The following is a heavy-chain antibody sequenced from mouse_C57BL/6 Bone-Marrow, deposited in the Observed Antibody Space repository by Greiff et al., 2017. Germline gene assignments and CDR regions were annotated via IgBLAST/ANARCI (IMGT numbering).Heavy chain of an antibody. V-gene: IGHV1-59*01. CDR1: GYTFTSYW. CDR3: ARILGLDY. CDR2: IDPSDSYT. D-gene: IGHD4-1*01. Sequence: QVQLQQPGAELVRPGTSVKLSCKASGYTFTSYWMHWVKQRPGQGLEWIGVIDPSDSYTNYNQKFKGKATLTVDTSSSTAYMQLSSLTSEDSAVYDCARILGLDYWGQGTTLTVSS. J-gene: IGHJ2*01.